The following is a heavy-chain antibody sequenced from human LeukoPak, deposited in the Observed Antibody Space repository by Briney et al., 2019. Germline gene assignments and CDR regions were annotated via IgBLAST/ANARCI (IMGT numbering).Heavy chain of an antibody. J-gene: IGHJ4*02. CDR2: INPDSGFT. CDR3: APTAEAYTSWWKV. V-gene: IGHV1-2*02. D-gene: IGHD3-16*01. CDR1: GYKFTNDY. Sequence: ASVKVSCKASGYKFTNDYMHWVRQAPGQGLEFMGWINPDSGFTNYAQKFKGRVTMTRDTSISTAYLEVRSLTSDDTAVYYCAPTAEAYTSWWKVWGQGTLVTVSS.